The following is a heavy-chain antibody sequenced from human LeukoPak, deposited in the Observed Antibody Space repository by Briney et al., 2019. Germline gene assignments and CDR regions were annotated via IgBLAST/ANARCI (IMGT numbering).Heavy chain of an antibody. D-gene: IGHD2-2*01. CDR3: TRLPYCSSTSCLFDY. CDR2: IRSKTNNYAT. J-gene: IGHJ4*02. CDR1: GFTFSGSA. Sequence: GGSLRLSCAASGFTFSGSAVHWVRQASGKGKEWVGRIRSKTNNYATAYAASAKGRFTISRADSKNTAYLQINSLKTKDTAVYYCTRLPYCSSTSCLFDYWGQGTLVTVSS. V-gene: IGHV3-73*01.